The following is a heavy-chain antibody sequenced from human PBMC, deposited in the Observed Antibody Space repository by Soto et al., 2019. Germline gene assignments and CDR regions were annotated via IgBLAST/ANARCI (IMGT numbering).Heavy chain of an antibody. J-gene: IGHJ4*02. Sequence: GGSLRLSCSASGFTFSSYAMHWVRQAPGKGLEYVSAISSNGGSTYYVDSVKGRFTISRDNSKNTLYLQMSSLRAEDTAVYYCVKDDGYDFWSGSPFGYWGQGTLVTAPQ. CDR2: ISSNGGST. CDR3: VKDDGYDFWSGSPFGY. CDR1: GFTFSSYA. D-gene: IGHD3-3*01. V-gene: IGHV3-64D*06.